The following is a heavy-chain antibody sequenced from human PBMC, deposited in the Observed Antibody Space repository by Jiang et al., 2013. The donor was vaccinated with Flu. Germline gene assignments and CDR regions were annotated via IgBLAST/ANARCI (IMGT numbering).Heavy chain of an antibody. Sequence: GSGLVKPSQTLSLTCTVSGGSISSGGYYWSWIRQHPGKGLEWIGYIYYSGSTYYNPSLKSRVTISVDTSKNQFSLKLSSVAAADTAVYYCASLRFLEWLLIDYWGQGTLVTVSS. CDR2: IYYSGST. D-gene: IGHD3-3*01. V-gene: IGHV4-31*03. J-gene: IGHJ4*02. CDR1: GGSISSGGYY. CDR3: ASLRFLEWLLIDY.